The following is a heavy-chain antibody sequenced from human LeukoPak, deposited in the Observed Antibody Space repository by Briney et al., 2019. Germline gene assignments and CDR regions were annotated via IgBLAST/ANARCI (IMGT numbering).Heavy chain of an antibody. Sequence: PGGSLRLSCAVSGFTFRNYDMNWVRQAPGKGLEWVSYIRSSSSTIYYADSVKGRFTISRDNAKNSLYLQMNSLRAEDTAAYYCAMDLRYFDWGNWFDPWGQGTLVTVSS. CDR2: IRSSSSTI. J-gene: IGHJ5*02. CDR3: AMDLRYFDWGNWFDP. V-gene: IGHV3-48*01. CDR1: GFTFRNYD. D-gene: IGHD3-9*01.